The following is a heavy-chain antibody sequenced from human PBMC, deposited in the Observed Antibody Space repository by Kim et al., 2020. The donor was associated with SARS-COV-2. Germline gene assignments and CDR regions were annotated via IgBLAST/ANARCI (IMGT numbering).Heavy chain of an antibody. D-gene: IGHD3-10*01. CDR1: GGSFSGYY. V-gene: IGHV4-34*01. Sequence: SETLSLTCAVYGGSFSGYYWSWIRQPPGKGLEWIGEINHSGSTNYNPSLKSRVTISVDTSKNQFSLKLSSVTAADTAVYYCARGSPRVPLGYWGQGTLVT. CDR3: ARGSPRVPLGY. J-gene: IGHJ4*02. CDR2: INHSGST.